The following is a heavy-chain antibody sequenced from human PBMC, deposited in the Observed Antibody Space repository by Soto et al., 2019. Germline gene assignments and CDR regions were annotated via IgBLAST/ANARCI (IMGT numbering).Heavy chain of an antibody. V-gene: IGHV4-59*01. CDR3: ARGVNGYSYGYVDY. CDR1: GGSISSYY. CDR2: IYYSGST. Sequence: SETLSLTCTVSGGSISSYYWSWIRQPPGKGLEWIGYIYYSGSTNYNPSLKSLVTISVDTSKNQFSLKLSSVTAADTAVYYCARGVNGYSYGYVDYWGQGTLVTVSS. D-gene: IGHD5-18*01. J-gene: IGHJ4*02.